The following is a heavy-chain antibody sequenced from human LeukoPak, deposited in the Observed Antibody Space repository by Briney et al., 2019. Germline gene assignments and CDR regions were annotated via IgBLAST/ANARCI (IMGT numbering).Heavy chain of an antibody. CDR1: GFTFSSYG. J-gene: IGHJ4*02. CDR3: ARFTYYDILTGSDY. Sequence: GSLRLSCAASGFTFSSYGMHWVRQAPGKGLEWVSSISSSSSYIYYADSVKGRFTISRDNAKNSLYLQMNSLRAGDTAVYYCARFTYYDILTGSDYWGQGTLVTVSS. D-gene: IGHD3-9*01. V-gene: IGHV3-21*01. CDR2: ISSSSSYI.